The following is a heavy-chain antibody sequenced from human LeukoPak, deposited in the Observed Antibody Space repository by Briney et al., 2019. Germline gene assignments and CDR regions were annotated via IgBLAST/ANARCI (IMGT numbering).Heavy chain of an antibody. CDR2: IYYSGST. D-gene: IGHD5-18*01. V-gene: IGHV4-39*07. J-gene: IGHJ4*02. Sequence: ASETLSLTCTVSGGSISSSSYYWGWIRQPPGKGLERIGSIYYSGSTNYNPSLKSRVTISVDKSKNQFSLKLSSVTAADTAVYYCARASGIQLWNYWGQGTLVTVSS. CDR1: GGSISSSSYY. CDR3: ARASGIQLWNY.